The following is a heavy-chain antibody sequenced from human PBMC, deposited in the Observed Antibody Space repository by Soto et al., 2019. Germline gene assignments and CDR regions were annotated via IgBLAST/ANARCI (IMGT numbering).Heavy chain of an antibody. Sequence: SGPMLVNPXQTLTLTCIFSGFSLRTSGVGVGWIRQPPGKALEWLGFIYWNDDKRYSPSLKSRLTITKDTSKNQVVLTMTNMDPVDTATYYCAKSGSSGWYGWFDPWGQGTLVTVSS. J-gene: IGHJ5*02. V-gene: IGHV2-5*01. CDR2: IYWNDDK. CDR3: AKSGSSGWYGWFDP. D-gene: IGHD6-19*01. CDR1: GFSLRTSGVG.